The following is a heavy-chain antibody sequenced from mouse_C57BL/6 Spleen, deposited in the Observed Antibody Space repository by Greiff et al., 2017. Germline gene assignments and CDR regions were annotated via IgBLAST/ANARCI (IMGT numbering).Heavy chain of an antibody. CDR3: ASTRTTVVASYYAMDY. D-gene: IGHD1-1*01. Sequence: EVMLVESGGGLVKPGGSLKLSCAASGFTFSDYGMHWVRQAPEKGLEWVAYISSGSSTIYYADTVKGRCTISRDNAKNTLFLQMTSLRSEDTAMYYCASTRTTVVASYYAMDYWGQGTSVTVSS. CDR2: ISSGSSTI. V-gene: IGHV5-17*01. CDR1: GFTFSDYG. J-gene: IGHJ4*01.